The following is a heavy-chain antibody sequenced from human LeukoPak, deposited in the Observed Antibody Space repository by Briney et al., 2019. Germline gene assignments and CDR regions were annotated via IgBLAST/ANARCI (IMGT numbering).Heavy chain of an antibody. J-gene: IGHJ3*02. CDR1: GFTFSSYA. V-gene: IGHV3-30-3*01. CDR2: ISYDGSNK. Sequence: AGGSLRLSCAASGFTFSSYAMHWVRQAPGKGLEWVAVISYDGSNKYYADSVKGRFTISRDNSKNTLYLQMNGLRAEDTAVYYCARPQLGDDAFDIWGQGTMVTVSS. D-gene: IGHD7-27*01. CDR3: ARPQLGDDAFDI.